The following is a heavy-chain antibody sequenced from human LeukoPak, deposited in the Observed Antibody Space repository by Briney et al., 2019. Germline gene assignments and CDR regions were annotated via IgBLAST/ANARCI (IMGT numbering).Heavy chain of an antibody. CDR1: GYTFTGYY. J-gene: IGHJ4*02. Sequence: ASVKVSCKASGYTFTGYYMHWVRQAPGQGLEWMGWINPNSGGTNYAQKFQGRVTMTRDTSISTAYMELSRLRSDDTAVYYCARDPGERGSWSYLIAYWGQGTLVTVSS. CDR3: ARDPGERGSWSYLIAY. D-gene: IGHD3-10*01. V-gene: IGHV1-2*02. CDR2: INPNSGGT.